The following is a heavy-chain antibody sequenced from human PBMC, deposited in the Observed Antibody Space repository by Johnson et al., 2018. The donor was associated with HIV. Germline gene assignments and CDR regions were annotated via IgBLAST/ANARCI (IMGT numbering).Heavy chain of an antibody. CDR2: MSFDGSNK. Sequence: QVQLVESGGGLVKPGGSLRLSCAASGFTFSDYYMSWIRQAPGKGLEWVALMSFDGSNKYYADSVKGRFTISRDNSKNTLYLQMNSLRAEDTAVYYCARDMCSGGSCYAFDIWGQGTMVTVSS. CDR1: GFTFSDYY. J-gene: IGHJ3*02. CDR3: ARDMCSGGSCYAFDI. V-gene: IGHV3-30*03. D-gene: IGHD2-15*01.